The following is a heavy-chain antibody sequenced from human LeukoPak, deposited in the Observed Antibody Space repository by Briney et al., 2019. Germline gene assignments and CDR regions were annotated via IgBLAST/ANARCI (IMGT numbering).Heavy chain of an antibody. CDR1: GFSISSGYY. V-gene: IGHV4-38-2*01. CDR3: ARVALDYVWGGYRSDYYGMDV. Sequence: PSETLSLTCAVSGFSISSGYYWGWIRQPPGKGLERIGSISHSGSTYYTPSLKSRVTISLDTSKNQFSLRLSSVTAADTAVYYCARVALDYVWGGYRSDYYGMDVWGRGTTVTVSS. J-gene: IGHJ6*04. CDR2: ISHSGST. D-gene: IGHD3-16*02.